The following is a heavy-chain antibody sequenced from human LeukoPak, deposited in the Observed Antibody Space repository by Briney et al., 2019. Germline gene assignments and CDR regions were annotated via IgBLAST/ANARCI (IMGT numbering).Heavy chain of an antibody. Sequence: ASVKVSCKVSGYTLTELSMHWVRQAPGKGLEWMGGFDPEDGETIYAQKFQGRVTMTEDTSTDTAYMELSSLRSEGTAVYYCATDGLWFGELGFDPWGQGTLVTVSS. V-gene: IGHV1-24*01. CDR2: FDPEDGET. J-gene: IGHJ5*02. D-gene: IGHD3-10*01. CDR1: GYTLTELS. CDR3: ATDGLWFGELGFDP.